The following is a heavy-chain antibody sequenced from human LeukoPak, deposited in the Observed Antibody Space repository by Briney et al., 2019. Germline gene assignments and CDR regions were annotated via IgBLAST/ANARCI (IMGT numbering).Heavy chain of an antibody. CDR3: ASRHRGYSYGRDAFDI. CDR1: GGSISSYY. Sequence: SETLYLTCTVSGGSISSYYWSWIRQPPGKGLEWIGYIYYSGSTNYNPSLKSRVTISVDTSKNQFSLKLSSVTAADTAVYYCASRHRGYSYGRDAFDIWGQGTMVTVSS. CDR2: IYYSGST. D-gene: IGHD5-18*01. V-gene: IGHV4-59*08. J-gene: IGHJ3*02.